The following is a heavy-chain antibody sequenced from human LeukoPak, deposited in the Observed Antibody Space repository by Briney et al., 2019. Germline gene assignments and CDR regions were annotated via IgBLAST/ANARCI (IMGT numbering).Heavy chain of an antibody. Sequence: SETLSLTCTVSGGSISSSSYYWGWIRQPPGKGLEWIGNNYYSGSTYYNPSLKSRVTISVDTSKNQFSLKLSSVTAADTAVYYCARVAVAAREYFDYWGQGTLVTVSS. V-gene: IGHV4-39*07. D-gene: IGHD6-19*01. CDR3: ARVAVAAREYFDY. J-gene: IGHJ4*02. CDR2: NYYSGST. CDR1: GGSISSSSYY.